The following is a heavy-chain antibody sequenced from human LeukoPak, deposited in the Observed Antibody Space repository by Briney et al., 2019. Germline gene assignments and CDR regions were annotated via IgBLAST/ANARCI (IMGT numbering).Heavy chain of an antibody. V-gene: IGHV1-69*04. D-gene: IGHD2-15*01. CDR1: GGTFSSYG. CDR3: ASFYCSGGSCYSRSAYFQH. J-gene: IGHJ1*01. CDR2: IIPILGIA. Sequence: ASVKVSCKASGGTFSSYGITWVRQAPGQGLEWMGRIIPILGIANYAQKFQGRVTITADKSTSTAYMELSSLRSEDTAMYYCASFYCSGGSCYSRSAYFQHWGQGTLVTVSS.